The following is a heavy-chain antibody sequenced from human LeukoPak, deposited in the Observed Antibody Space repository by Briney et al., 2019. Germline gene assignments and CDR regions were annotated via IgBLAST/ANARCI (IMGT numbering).Heavy chain of an antibody. CDR3: LCLCFGKGVY. CDR2: INSNGRNI. Sequence: GGSLRLSCAASGFTFSSYSMNWVRQAPGKGLEWISYINSNGRNIDYADSVRGRFTISRDNAKNSLFLQMNSLRAEDTAVYYCLCLCFGKGVYWGRGTLVTVSS. J-gene: IGHJ4*02. CDR1: GFTFSSYS. D-gene: IGHD3-10*01. V-gene: IGHV3-48*04.